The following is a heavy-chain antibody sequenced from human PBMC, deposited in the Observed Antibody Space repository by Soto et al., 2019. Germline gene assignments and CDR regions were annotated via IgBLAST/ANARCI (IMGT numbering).Heavy chain of an antibody. CDR2: VNGDNGHT. D-gene: IGHD2-15*01. CDR3: ARDLGYCRSGTCYREWFDP. J-gene: IGHJ5*02. V-gene: IGHV1-18*01. Sequence: QVQLVQSGAEVKKPGASVKVSCKASGYIFTTHGISWVRQAPGQGLEWMGWVNGDNGHTNYAQSLQGRVTLTTDTSTNTAYMELGSLRSDDTAVYYCARDLGYCRSGTCYREWFDPWGQGTLVTVSS. CDR1: GYIFTTHG.